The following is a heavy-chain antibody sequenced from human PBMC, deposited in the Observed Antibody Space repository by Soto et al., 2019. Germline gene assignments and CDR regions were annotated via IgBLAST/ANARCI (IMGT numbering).Heavy chain of an antibody. Sequence: QVQMQESGPGLVKPSETLSLTCTVSGGSISHYYWSWIRQPPGKGLEWIGYMYYSGGTNYNPSLKSRVTISVDTSKNQFSLKMTSVTEADTAVYYCTRQLGTAAAGSNWFDPWGQGTLVTVSS. CDR1: GGSISHYY. CDR2: MYYSGGT. V-gene: IGHV4-59*08. D-gene: IGHD6-13*01. CDR3: TRQLGTAAAGSNWFDP. J-gene: IGHJ5*02.